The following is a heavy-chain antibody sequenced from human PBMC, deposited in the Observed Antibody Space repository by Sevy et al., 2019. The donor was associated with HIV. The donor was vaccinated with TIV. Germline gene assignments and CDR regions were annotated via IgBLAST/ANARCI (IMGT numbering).Heavy chain of an antibody. D-gene: IGHD6-13*01. J-gene: IGHJ5*02. CDR2: ISYDGSNK. CDR1: GFTFSSYA. CDR3: ARDLRIAAAGTEGVYNWFDP. V-gene: IGHV3-30-3*01. Sequence: GGSLRLSCAASGFTFSSYAMHWVRQAPGKGLEWVAVISYDGSNKYYADSVKGRFTISRDNSKNTLYLQMNSLRAEDTAVYYCARDLRIAAAGTEGVYNWFDPWGQGTLVTVSS.